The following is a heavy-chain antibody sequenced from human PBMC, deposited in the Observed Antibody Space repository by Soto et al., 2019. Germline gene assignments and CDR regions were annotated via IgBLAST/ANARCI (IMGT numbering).Heavy chain of an antibody. CDR3: ARAREDSSGWFDH. Sequence: QVQLVQSGAEVRKPGASVKVSCKASGYIFSGNYLHWVRRAPGQGLEWMAWINAKNGATNYAQKFRGRATVTRDTSISTTYLELGGLTSDDTAVYYCARAREDSSGWFDHWGQGTQVTVSP. V-gene: IGHV1-2*02. CDR2: INAKNGAT. CDR1: GYIFSGNY. D-gene: IGHD6-19*01. J-gene: IGHJ5*02.